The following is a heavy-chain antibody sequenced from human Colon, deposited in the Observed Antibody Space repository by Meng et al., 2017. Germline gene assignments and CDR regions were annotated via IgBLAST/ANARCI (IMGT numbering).Heavy chain of an antibody. CDR2: IGHSGFT. Sequence: QPQLQESGPGLVKPSEALSLTCSVSGGSISTSGYYWGWNRQPPGKGLEWIGSIGHSGFTYYTPSVKSRVTVSIDTSKSQFSLKLTSVTAADTAVYFCVRSSAWVRTGFDPWGQGTLVTVSS. J-gene: IGHJ5*02. CDR3: VRSSAWVRTGFDP. D-gene: IGHD3-22*01. V-gene: IGHV4-39*01. CDR1: GGSISTSGYY.